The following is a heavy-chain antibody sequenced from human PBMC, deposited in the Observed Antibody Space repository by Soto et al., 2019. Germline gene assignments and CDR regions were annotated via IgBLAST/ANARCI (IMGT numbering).Heavy chain of an antibody. CDR1: GYTFSTSG. CDR2: ISTYNGDT. V-gene: IGHV1-18*01. CDR3: ARAGAAPYCCYGMDV. Sequence: QVQLVQSGAEVRKPGASVKVSCKASGYTFSTSGMSWLRQAPGQGLEWMGWISTYNGDTNDAPKFQDRVTMTSDTSASTVYMELRSLRSDDTAVYYCARAGAAPYCCYGMDVWGKGTRVTVSS. J-gene: IGHJ6*04. D-gene: IGHD2-21*01.